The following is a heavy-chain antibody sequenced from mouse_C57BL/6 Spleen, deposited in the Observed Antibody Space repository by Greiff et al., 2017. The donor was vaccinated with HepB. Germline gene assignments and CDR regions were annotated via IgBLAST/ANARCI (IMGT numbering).Heavy chain of an antibody. Sequence: EVQVVESGGDLVKPGGSLKLSCAASGFTFSSYGMSWVRQTPDKRLEWVATISSGGSYTYYPDSVKGRFTISRDNAKNTLYLQMSSLKSEDTAMYYCASQGGYGSYYFDYWGQGTTLTVSS. J-gene: IGHJ2*01. CDR1: GFTFSSYG. CDR2: ISSGGSYT. D-gene: IGHD2-2*01. V-gene: IGHV5-6*01. CDR3: ASQGGYGSYYFDY.